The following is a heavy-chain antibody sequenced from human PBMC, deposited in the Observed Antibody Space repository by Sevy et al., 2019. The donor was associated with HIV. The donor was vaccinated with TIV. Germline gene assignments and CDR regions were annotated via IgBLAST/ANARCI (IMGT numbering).Heavy chain of an antibody. CDR1: GYTLTELS. Sequence: ASVKVSCKVSGYTLTELSMHWVRQAPGKGLEWMGGFEPEDGETIYAQMFQGRVTMTEDTSTDTADMELSSLRSEDTAVYYCSTEGHSYESYDYWGQGTLVTVSS. CDR2: FEPEDGET. D-gene: IGHD1-26*01. CDR3: STEGHSYESYDY. V-gene: IGHV1-24*01. J-gene: IGHJ4*01.